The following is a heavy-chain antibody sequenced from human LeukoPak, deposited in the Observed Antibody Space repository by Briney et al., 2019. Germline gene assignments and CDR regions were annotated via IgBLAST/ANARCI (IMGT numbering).Heavy chain of an antibody. CDR3: AREGPDTFYFDS. CDR1: GYIFTMYH. Sequence: ASVKVACKASGYIFTMYHMHWVRQAPGQGLEWMGISRTSGTTPSARKFRGRVTMTRDTSTSTVYMELSSLTSEDTAVYYCAREGPDTFYFDSWGQGTLVTVSS. J-gene: IGHJ4*02. V-gene: IGHV1-46*01. CDR2: SRTSGTTP. D-gene: IGHD3-9*01.